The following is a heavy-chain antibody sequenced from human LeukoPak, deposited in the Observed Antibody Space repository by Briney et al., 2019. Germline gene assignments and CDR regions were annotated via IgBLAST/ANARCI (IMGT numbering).Heavy chain of an antibody. V-gene: IGHV3-21*01. Sequence: GGSLRLSCAASGFTFSSYSMNWVRQAPGKGLEWVSSISSSSSYIYYADSVKGRFTISRDNAKNSLYLQMNSLRAEDTAVYYCASNDILTGYYGDYWGQGTLVTVSS. D-gene: IGHD3-9*01. CDR2: ISSSSSYI. J-gene: IGHJ4*02. CDR1: GFTFSSYS. CDR3: ASNDILTGYYGDY.